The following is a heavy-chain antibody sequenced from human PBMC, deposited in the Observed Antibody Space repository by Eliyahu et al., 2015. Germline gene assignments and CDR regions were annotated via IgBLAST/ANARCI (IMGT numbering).Heavy chain of an antibody. CDR2: INLNGSP. V-gene: IGHV4-34*01. Sequence: PGKGLEWIGEINLNGSPTYNPSLKSRVTISIDTSKNQFFLKVNSVTAADTAIYYCARSKLTYPFDYWGQGTLVPVSS. J-gene: IGHJ4*02. CDR3: ARSKLTYPFDY.